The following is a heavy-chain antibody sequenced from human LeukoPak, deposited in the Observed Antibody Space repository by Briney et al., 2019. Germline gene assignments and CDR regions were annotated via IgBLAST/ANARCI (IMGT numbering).Heavy chain of an antibody. Sequence: SQTLSLTCTVSGGSLSSGSYYWSWIRQPAGKGLEWIGRIYTSGRTHYNPSLKSRVSISLDTSMHQYSLTQSSVTAAVTPGQYWGKVPAFPGAFDMWAQGPIVSVST. D-gene: IGHD2-2*01. CDR1: GGSLSSGSYY. J-gene: IGHJ3*02. CDR2: IYTSGRT. V-gene: IGHV4-61*02. CDR3: GKVPAFPGAFDM.